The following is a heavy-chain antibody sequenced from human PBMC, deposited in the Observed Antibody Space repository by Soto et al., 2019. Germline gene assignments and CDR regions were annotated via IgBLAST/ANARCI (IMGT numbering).Heavy chain of an antibody. Sequence: QVQLQESGPGLVKPSETLSLTCTVSGGSISSYYWSWIRQPAGKGLEWIGRIYASGSTNYNPSLKSRVTMSVDTSKNQFSLKLSSVTAADTAVYYCAREGYDFWSGYSAWFDPWGQGTLVTVSS. CDR1: GGSISSYY. J-gene: IGHJ5*02. V-gene: IGHV4-4*07. D-gene: IGHD3-3*01. CDR2: IYASGST. CDR3: AREGYDFWSGYSAWFDP.